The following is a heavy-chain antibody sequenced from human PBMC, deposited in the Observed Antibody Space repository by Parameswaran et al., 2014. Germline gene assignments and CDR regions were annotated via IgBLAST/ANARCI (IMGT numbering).Heavy chain of an antibody. CDR3: AKPRREDTSDKSGYFDY. J-gene: IGHJ4*02. CDR1: GFTFSSYW. CDR2: IKQDGSEK. V-gene: IGHV3-7*01. D-gene: IGHD3-10*01. Sequence: LKISCAASGFTFSSYWMSWVRQAPGKGAGSGWPTIKQDGSEKYYVDSVKGRFTISRDNAKNSLYLQMNSLRAEDTAVYYCAKPRREDTSDKSGYFDYWGQGTLVTVSS.